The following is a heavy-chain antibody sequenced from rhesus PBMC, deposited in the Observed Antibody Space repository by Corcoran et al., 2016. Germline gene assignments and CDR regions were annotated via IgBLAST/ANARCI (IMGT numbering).Heavy chain of an antibody. CDR1: GGSVSSNIW. J-gene: IGHJ4*01. CDR2: INTGGGST. V-gene: IGHV3-8*01. Sequence: VQLQESGPGLVKPSETLSLTCAVSGGSVSSNIWKIWVRQAPGKGAEWVSAINTGGGSTWYTDSVKGRFTISKENAKNTVYLQMNSLRAEDTAVYYCARDQGFNDFDYWGQGVLVTVSS. CDR3: ARDQGFNDFDY. D-gene: IGHD3-34*01.